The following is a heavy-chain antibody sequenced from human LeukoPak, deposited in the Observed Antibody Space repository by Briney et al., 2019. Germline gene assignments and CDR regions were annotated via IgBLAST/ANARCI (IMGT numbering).Heavy chain of an antibody. Sequence: SETLSLTCTVSGGSISSGSYYWSWIRQPAGKGLERIGRIYTSGSTNYNPSLKSRVTISVDTSNNQFSLKLSSVTAADTAVYYCARVSVGATSLFDYWGQGTLVTVSS. V-gene: IGHV4-61*02. J-gene: IGHJ4*02. CDR2: IYTSGST. CDR1: GGSISSGSYY. D-gene: IGHD1-26*01. CDR3: ARVSVGATSLFDY.